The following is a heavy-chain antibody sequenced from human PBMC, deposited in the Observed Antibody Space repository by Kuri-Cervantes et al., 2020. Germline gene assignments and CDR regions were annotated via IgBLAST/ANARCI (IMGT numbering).Heavy chain of an antibody. CDR1: GFTFSNYA. D-gene: IGHD5-12*01. CDR2: MSYDEANE. Sequence: LSLTCAASGFTFSNYAIHWVRQAPGKGLEWVAVMSYDEANEYYADSVRGRFTISRDNSKNTLYLQMNSLRTEDTAVYYCAKDWTLDSYDNVNWYFDLWGRGTLVTVSS. V-gene: IGHV3-30-3*01. J-gene: IGHJ2*01. CDR3: AKDWTLDSYDNVNWYFDL.